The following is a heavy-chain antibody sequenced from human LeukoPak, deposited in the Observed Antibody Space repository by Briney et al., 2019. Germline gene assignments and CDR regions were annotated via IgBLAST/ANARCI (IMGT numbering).Heavy chain of an antibody. V-gene: IGHV1-8*01. D-gene: IGHD2-8*01. CDR3: ARTKADHDTFDI. J-gene: IGHJ3*02. CDR2: MNTNSGNT. CDR1: GYTFTSYD. Sequence: ASVKVSFKAAGYTFTSYDINWVRQATGQGLEWMGWMNTNSGNTGYAQKFQGRVTMTRNTSISTAYMQLSSLRSEDTAVYYCARTKADHDTFDIWGQGTMVTVSS.